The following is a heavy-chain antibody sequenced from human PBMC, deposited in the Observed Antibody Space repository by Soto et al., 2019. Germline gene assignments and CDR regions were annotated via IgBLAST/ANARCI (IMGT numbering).Heavy chain of an antibody. D-gene: IGHD6-13*01. Sequence: QVQLQESGPGLVKPSQTLSLTCTFSGGSFSSGAYHWSWVRQHPGQGLEWIASISYRGITYSNPSLKSRLSMSVDTSKNQCSLNLTSVTAAATAVYHCARMSATGTRWFDPWCQGTLVTVSS. CDR1: GGSFSSGAYH. CDR3: ARMSATGTRWFDP. J-gene: IGHJ5*02. V-gene: IGHV4-31*03. CDR2: ISYRGIT.